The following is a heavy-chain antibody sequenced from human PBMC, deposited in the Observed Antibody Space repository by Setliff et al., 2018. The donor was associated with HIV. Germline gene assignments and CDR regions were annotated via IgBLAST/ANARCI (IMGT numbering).Heavy chain of an antibody. CDR2: FSYNGGR. Sequence: SETLSLTCTVSGDSVSTRNSFWGWIRQPPGKGLEWIGSFSYNGGRRYTPSLKSRVTISADMSENQFSLNLNSVTAADTAVYYCVKHVDSDFSGDPDWFDPWGQGIPVTVS. J-gene: IGHJ5*02. CDR3: VKHVDSDFSGDPDWFDP. CDR1: GDSVSTRNSF. V-gene: IGHV4-39*01. D-gene: IGHD2-15*01.